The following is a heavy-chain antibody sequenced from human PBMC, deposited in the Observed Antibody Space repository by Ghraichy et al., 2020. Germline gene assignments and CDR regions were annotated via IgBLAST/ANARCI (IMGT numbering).Heavy chain of an antibody. V-gene: IGHV4-30-2*01. CDR1: GGSISSGGYS. J-gene: IGHJ6*02. CDR2: IYHSGST. Sequence: SETLSLTCAVSGGSISSGGYSWSWIRQPPGKGLEWIGYIYHSGSTYYNPSLKSRVTISVDRSKNQFSLKLSSVTAADTAVYYCARAVSAGSGSYFPPYYGMDVGGQGTTVTVSS. CDR3: ARAVSAGSGSYFPPYYGMDV. D-gene: IGHD3-10*01.